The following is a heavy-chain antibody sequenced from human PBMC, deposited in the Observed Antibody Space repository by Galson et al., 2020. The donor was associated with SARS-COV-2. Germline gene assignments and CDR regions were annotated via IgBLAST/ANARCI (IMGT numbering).Heavy chain of an antibody. CDR1: GGSISSGDYY. CDR2: IYYSGST. J-gene: IGHJ3*02. CDR3: AREITYCGGDCYPPIAFEI. Sequence: SETLSLTCTVSGGSISSGDYYWSWIRQPPGKGLEWIGYIYYSGSTYYNPSLKSRVTISVDTSKNQFSLKLSSVTAADTAVYYCAREITYCGGDCYPPIAFEIWGRGTMVTVSS. D-gene: IGHD2-21*02. V-gene: IGHV4-30-4*01.